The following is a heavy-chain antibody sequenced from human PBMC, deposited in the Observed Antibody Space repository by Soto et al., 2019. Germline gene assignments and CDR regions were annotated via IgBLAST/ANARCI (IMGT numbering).Heavy chain of an antibody. D-gene: IGHD3-22*01. CDR1: GGSISSYY. CDR3: ARDMRYYYDSSGYYYGYNWFDP. Sequence: QVQLPESGPGLVKPSETLSLTCTVSGGSISSYYWSWIRQPAGKGLEWIGRIYTSGSTNYNPSLKSRVTMSVDTSKNQFSLKLSSVTAADTAVYYCARDMRYYYDSSGYYYGYNWFDPWGQGTLVTVSS. V-gene: IGHV4-4*07. CDR2: IYTSGST. J-gene: IGHJ5*02.